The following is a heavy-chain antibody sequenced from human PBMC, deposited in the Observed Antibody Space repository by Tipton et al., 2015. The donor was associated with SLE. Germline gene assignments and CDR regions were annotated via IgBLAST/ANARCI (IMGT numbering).Heavy chain of an antibody. CDR1: GGSISSSGYY. CDR2: ISTTEST. V-gene: IGHV4-61*09. J-gene: IGHJ4*02. Sequence: TLSLTCTVSGGSISSSGYYWGWIRQSAGKGLEWIGHISTTESTIYNPSLKNRLTMSLDASKNHFSLRLNSATAADTAVYYCARPHLYYDDGSDLGYWGQGTLVTVSS. CDR3: ARPHLYYDDGSDLGY. D-gene: IGHD3-22*01.